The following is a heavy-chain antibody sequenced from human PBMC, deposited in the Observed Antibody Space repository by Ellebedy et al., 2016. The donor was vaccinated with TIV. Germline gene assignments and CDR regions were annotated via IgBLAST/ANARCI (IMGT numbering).Heavy chain of an antibody. J-gene: IGHJ6*02. Sequence: ASVKVSCXASGYTFTGYYMHWVRQAPGQGLEWMGWINPNSGGTNYAQKFQGRVTMTTDTSTSTAYMELRSLRSDDTAVYYCARDGGYYGMDVWGQGTTVTVSS. CDR3: ARDGGYYGMDV. V-gene: IGHV1-2*02. D-gene: IGHD2-15*01. CDR2: INPNSGGT. CDR1: GYTFTGYY.